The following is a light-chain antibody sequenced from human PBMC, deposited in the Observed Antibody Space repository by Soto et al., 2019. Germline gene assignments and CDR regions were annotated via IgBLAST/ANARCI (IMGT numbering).Light chain of an antibody. V-gene: IGLV2-23*02. J-gene: IGLJ1*01. CDR3: SSYAGSSTFDV. CDR2: EVN. Sequence: QSALTQPASVSGSPGQSITISCTGTSSDVGSYHLISWYQQYPDKAPKLMIYEVNKRPSGFSNRFSGSKSGNTASLTMSGLQADDDVDYSCSSYAGSSTFDVFGSGTKVTV. CDR1: SSDVGSYHL.